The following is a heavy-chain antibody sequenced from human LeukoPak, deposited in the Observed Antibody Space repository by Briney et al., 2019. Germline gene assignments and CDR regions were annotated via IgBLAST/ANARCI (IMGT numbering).Heavy chain of an antibody. Sequence: GASVKVSCKASGYTFTGYYMHWVRQAPGQGLEWMGWMNPNSGNTGYAQKFQGRVTMTRNTSISTAYMELSSLRSEDTAVYYCAREGRFGELSSSNYYYYYMDVWGKGTTVTISS. CDR3: AREGRFGELSSSNYYYYYMDV. V-gene: IGHV1-8*02. CDR2: MNPNSGNT. J-gene: IGHJ6*03. CDR1: GYTFTGYY. D-gene: IGHD3-10*01.